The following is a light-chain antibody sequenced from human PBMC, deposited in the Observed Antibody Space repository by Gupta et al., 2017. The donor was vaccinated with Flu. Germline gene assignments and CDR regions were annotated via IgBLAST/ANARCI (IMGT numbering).Light chain of an antibody. CDR3: QQHSNWPPCT. Sequence: TQPPATLSLSPGERATLSCRASQSVSSYLAWYKQKPGQAPRLLIYDASNRHSGIPARFSGSGYGKEFTLTISSREPEDFAVYYCQQHSNWPPCTFGQGTKVEIK. CDR1: QSVSSY. CDR2: DAS. J-gene: IGKJ2*02. V-gene: IGKV3-11*01.